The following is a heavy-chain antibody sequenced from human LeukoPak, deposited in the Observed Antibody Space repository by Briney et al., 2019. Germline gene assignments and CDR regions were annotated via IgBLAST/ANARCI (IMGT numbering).Heavy chain of an antibody. CDR2: ISSSGSTI. Sequence: GGSLRLSCAASGFTFSSAWMNWVRQAPGKGLEWVSYISSSGSTIYYADSAKGRFTISRDNAKNSLYLQMNSLRAEDTAVYYCARDPITIFGVVDYWGQGTLVTVSS. CDR3: ARDPITIFGVVDY. V-gene: IGHV3-48*04. D-gene: IGHD3-3*01. J-gene: IGHJ4*02. CDR1: GFTFSSAW.